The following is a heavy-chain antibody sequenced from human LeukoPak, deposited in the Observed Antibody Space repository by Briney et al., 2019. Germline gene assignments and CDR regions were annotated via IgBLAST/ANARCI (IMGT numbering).Heavy chain of an antibody. D-gene: IGHD3-10*01. CDR2: IYTSGST. CDR3: AINFYYGSGSTFPQIDY. CDR1: GGSISSGSYY. V-gene: IGHV4-61*02. Sequence: ASQTLSLTCTVSGGSISSGSYYWSWIRQPAGKGLEWIGRIYTSGSTNYNPSLKSRVTISVDTSKNQFSLKLSSVTAADTAVYYCAINFYYGSGSTFPQIDYWGQGTLVTVSS. J-gene: IGHJ4*02.